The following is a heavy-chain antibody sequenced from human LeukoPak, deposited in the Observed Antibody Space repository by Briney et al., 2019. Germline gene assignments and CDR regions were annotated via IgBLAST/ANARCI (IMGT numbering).Heavy chain of an antibody. CDR1: GYTFTSYG. V-gene: IGHV1-18*01. CDR3: ARVRSPPRAMIVVVIDY. CDR2: ISAYNGNT. Sequence: ASVKVSCKASGYTFTSYGISWVRQAPGQGLEWMGWISAYNGNTNYAQKLQGRVTMTTDTSTSAAYMELRSLRSDDTAVYYCARVRSPPRAMIVVVIDYWGQGTLVTVSS. D-gene: IGHD3-22*01. J-gene: IGHJ4*02.